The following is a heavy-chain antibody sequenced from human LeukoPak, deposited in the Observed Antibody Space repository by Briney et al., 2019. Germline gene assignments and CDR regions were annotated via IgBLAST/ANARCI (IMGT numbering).Heavy chain of an antibody. D-gene: IGHD5-18*01. CDR3: NRPRLQQDAFDI. V-gene: IGHV3-73*01. CDR1: GFTFSGSA. Sequence: GGSLRLSCAASGFTFSGSAMHWVGQASGKGLEGVGRIRSKANSYATAYPASVKARFTISRDASTTTAYLQMNRLKAEDTAVYYCNRPRLQQDAFDIWGQGTMVTVSS. J-gene: IGHJ3*02. CDR2: IRSKANSYAT.